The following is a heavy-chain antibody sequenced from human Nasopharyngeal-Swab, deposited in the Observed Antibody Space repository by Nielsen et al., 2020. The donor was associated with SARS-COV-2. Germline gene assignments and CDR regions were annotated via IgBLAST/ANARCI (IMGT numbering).Heavy chain of an antibody. CDR3: ARALYDFWSGYYTENYGMDV. J-gene: IGHJ6*02. CDR1: GYTFTRYG. Sequence: ASVKVSCKASGYTFTRYGISWVRQAPGQGLEWMGWISAYNGNTNYAQKLQGRVTMTTDTSTSTAYMELRSLRSDDTAVYYCARALYDFWSGYYTENYGMDVWGQGTTVTVSS. D-gene: IGHD3-3*01. V-gene: IGHV1-18*01. CDR2: ISAYNGNT.